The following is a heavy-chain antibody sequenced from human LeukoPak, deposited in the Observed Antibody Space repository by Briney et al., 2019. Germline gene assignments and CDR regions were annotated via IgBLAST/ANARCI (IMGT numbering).Heavy chain of an antibody. CDR2: SNPNSGGT. J-gene: IGHJ3*02. CDR3: ASPRTTIFGVVIRIAGHAFDI. V-gene: IGHV1-2*02. Sequence: ASVKVSCKASGYTFTGYYMHWVRQAPGQGLEWMGWSNPNSGGTNYAQKFQGRVTMTRDTSISTAYMELSRLRSDDTAVYYCASPRTTIFGVVIRIAGHAFDIWGQGTMVTVSS. CDR1: GYTFTGYY. D-gene: IGHD3-3*01.